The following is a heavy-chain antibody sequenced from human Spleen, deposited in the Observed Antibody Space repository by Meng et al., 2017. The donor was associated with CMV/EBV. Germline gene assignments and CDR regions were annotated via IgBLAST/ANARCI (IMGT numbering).Heavy chain of an antibody. CDR2: ISGVGSSHI. J-gene: IGHJ4*02. D-gene: IGHD2-2*01. CDR1: GFIFSSYG. Sequence: GESLKISCTASGFIFSSYGMNWVRQAPGKGLEWVSSISGVGSSHIYYADSVKGRFTISRDNAKNSLYLQMNSLRAEDTAVYYCARRYCSSTSCLLDYWGQGTLVTVSS. CDR3: ARRYCSSTSCLLDY. V-gene: IGHV3-21*01.